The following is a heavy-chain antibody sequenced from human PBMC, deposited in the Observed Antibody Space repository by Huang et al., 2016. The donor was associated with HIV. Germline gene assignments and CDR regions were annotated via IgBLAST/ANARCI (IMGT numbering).Heavy chain of an antibody. CDR1: GGSMSSYY. J-gene: IGHJ5*02. CDR2: IDYSGST. D-gene: IGHD6-6*01. CDR3: ASASIAARRWFDP. Sequence: QVQLQESGPGLVKPSETLSLTCTVSGGSMSSYYWSWLRQPPGKGLVWLVYIDYSGSTTYNPSLKSRFTISVDTSKNQFSLRLSSVTAADTAVYYCASASIAARRWFDPWGQGSLVTVSS. V-gene: IGHV4-59*01.